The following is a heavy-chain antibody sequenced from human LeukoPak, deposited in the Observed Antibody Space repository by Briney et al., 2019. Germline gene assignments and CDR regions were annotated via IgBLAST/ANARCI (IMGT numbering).Heavy chain of an antibody. CDR2: ISGSGGST. CDR1: GFTFSSYG. J-gene: IGHJ4*02. Sequence: GGTLRLSCAASGFTFSSYGMSWVRQAPGKGLEWVSAISGSGGSTYYADSVKGRFTISRDNSKNTLYLQMNSLRAEDTAVYYCAKDLDYGTFLDYWGQGTLVTVSS. CDR3: AKDLDYGTFLDY. V-gene: IGHV3-23*01. D-gene: IGHD4/OR15-4a*01.